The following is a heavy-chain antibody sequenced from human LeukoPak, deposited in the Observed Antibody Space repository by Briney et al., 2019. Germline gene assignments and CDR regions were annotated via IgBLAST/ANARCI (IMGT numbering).Heavy chain of an antibody. Sequence: GGSLRLSCAASGFTFSSYGMSWVRQAPGKGLEWVSAISGSGGSTYYADSVKGRFTISRDNSKNTLFLHMNSLRGEDTAVYYCARGGGYDTSGGYNWFDPWGQGTLVTVSS. CDR1: GFTFSSYG. J-gene: IGHJ5*02. CDR2: ISGSGGST. V-gene: IGHV3-23*01. D-gene: IGHD5-12*01. CDR3: ARGGGYDTSGGYNWFDP.